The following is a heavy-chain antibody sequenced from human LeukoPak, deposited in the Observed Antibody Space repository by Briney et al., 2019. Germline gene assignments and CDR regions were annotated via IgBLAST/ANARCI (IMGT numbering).Heavy chain of an antibody. Sequence: SETLSLTCTVSGGFISSYYWSWIRQPAGKGLEWIGRISSSGSTNYNPSLKSRVTISVDTSKNQFSLKLSSVTAADTAVYFCARGPYSYDSSGAFDIWGQGTMVTVSS. J-gene: IGHJ3*02. CDR3: ARGPYSYDSSGAFDI. D-gene: IGHD3-22*01. V-gene: IGHV4-4*07. CDR2: ISSSGST. CDR1: GGFISSYY.